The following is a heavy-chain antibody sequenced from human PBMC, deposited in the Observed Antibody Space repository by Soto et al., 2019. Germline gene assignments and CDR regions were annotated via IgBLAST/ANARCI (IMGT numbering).Heavy chain of an antibody. J-gene: IGHJ4*02. CDR1: GFTFSSYG. CDR2: IWYDGSNK. D-gene: IGHD6-13*01. Sequence: GGSLRLSCAASGFTFSSYGMHWVRQAPGKGLEWVTFIWYDGSNKNYADSVKGRFTISRDNSKNTLYLQMNSLRAEGTAVYYCARDPAAAHLDYWGQGTRVTVSS. CDR3: ARDPAAAHLDY. V-gene: IGHV3-33*01.